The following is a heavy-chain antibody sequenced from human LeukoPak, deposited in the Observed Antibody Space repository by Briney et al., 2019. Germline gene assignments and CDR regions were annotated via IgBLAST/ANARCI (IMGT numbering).Heavy chain of an antibody. CDR1: GGSISSGDYY. D-gene: IGHD3-9*01. Sequence: SETLSLTCTVSGGSISSGDYYWSWIRQPPGKGLEWIGYIYYSGSTYYNPSLKSRVTISVDTSKNQFSLKLSSVTAADTAVYYCARDRSEDILTRYWWEKDAFDIWGQGTMVTVSS. J-gene: IGHJ3*02. CDR3: ARDRSEDILTRYWWEKDAFDI. V-gene: IGHV4-30-4*08. CDR2: IYYSGST.